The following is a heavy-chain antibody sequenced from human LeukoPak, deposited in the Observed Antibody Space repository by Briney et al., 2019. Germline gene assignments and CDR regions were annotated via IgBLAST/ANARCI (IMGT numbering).Heavy chain of an antibody. V-gene: IGHV5-51*01. J-gene: IGHJ4*02. CDR3: ARLSGYSSSWYGSYFDY. Sequence: GESLKISCKGSGYSFTSYWIGWVRQMPGKGLEWVGIIYPGDSDTRYSPSFQGQVTISADKSISTAYLQWSSLKASDTAMYYCARLSGYSSSWYGSYFDYWGQGTLVTVSS. CDR1: GYSFTSYW. CDR2: IYPGDSDT. D-gene: IGHD6-13*01.